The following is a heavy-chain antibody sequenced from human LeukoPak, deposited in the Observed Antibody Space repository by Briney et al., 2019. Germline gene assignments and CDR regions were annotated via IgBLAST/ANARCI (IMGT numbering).Heavy chain of an antibody. Sequence: SETLSLTCTVSGGSISSSSYYWGWIRQPPGKGLEWIVSIYYSGSTYYNPSLKSRVTISVDTSKNQFSLKLSSVTAADTAVYYCARQRLGYDILTGYYATEPFDYWGQGTLVTVSS. CDR1: GGSISSSSYY. J-gene: IGHJ4*02. D-gene: IGHD3-9*01. CDR3: ARQRLGYDILTGYYATEPFDY. CDR2: IYYSGST. V-gene: IGHV4-39*01.